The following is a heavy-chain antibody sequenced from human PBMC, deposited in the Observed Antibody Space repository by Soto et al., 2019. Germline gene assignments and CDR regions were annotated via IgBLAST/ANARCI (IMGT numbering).Heavy chain of an antibody. CDR1: GFTFSSYW. CDR2: IKQDGSEK. V-gene: IGHV3-7*01. D-gene: IGHD2-15*01. CDR3: ARPPLYCSGGSCSDY. J-gene: IGHJ4*02. Sequence: LRLSCAASGFTFSSYWMSWVRQAPGKGLEWVANIKQDGSEKYYVDSVKGRFTISRDNAKNSLYLQMNSLRAEDTAVYYCARPPLYCSGGSCSDYWGQGTLVTVSS.